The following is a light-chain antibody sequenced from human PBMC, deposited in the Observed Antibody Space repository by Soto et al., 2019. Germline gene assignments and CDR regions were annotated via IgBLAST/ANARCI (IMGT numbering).Light chain of an antibody. V-gene: IGKV3-15*01. CDR1: QSVSSN. Sequence: EIVVTQYRPTLSVSPGERATLSCRASQSVSSNLAWYQQKPGQAPRLLIYGASTRATGIPARFSGSGSGTEFTLTISSLQSEDFAVYYCQQYNNWPPITFGQGTRLEI. J-gene: IGKJ5*01. CDR3: QQYNNWPPIT. CDR2: GAS.